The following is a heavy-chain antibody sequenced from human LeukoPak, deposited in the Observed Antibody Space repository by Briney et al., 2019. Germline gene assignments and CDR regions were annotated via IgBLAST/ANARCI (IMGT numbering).Heavy chain of an antibody. Sequence: SETLSLTCTVSGGSISSSSYYWGWIRQPPGKGLEWIGEIHHSGSTNYNPSLKSRVTISVDTSKNQFSLKLSSVTAADTAVYYCARGFNWGQGTLVTVSS. V-gene: IGHV4-39*07. J-gene: IGHJ4*02. CDR2: IHHSGST. CDR1: GGSISSSSYY. CDR3: ARGFN.